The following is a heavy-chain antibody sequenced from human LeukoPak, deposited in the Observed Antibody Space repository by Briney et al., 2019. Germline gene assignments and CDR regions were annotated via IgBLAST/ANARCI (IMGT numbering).Heavy chain of an antibody. V-gene: IGHV4-34*01. CDR1: GGSFSGYY. J-gene: IGHJ4*02. D-gene: IGHD1-7*01. CDR3: ARGAYNWNYAVHYFDY. CDR2: INHSGST. Sequence: PSETLSLTCAVYGGSFSGYYWSWIRQPPGKGLEWIGEINHSGSTNYNPSLKSRVTISVDTSKNQFSLKLSSVTAADTAVYYCARGAYNWNYAVHYFDYWGQGTLVTVSS.